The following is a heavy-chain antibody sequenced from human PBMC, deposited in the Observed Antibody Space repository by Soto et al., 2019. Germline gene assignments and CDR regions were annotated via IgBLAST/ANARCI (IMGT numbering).Heavy chain of an antibody. Sequence: SLTCAVCGGSFSGYYWSWVRQPPGKGLEWIGEINHSGSTNYNPSLKSRVTISVDTSKNQFSLKLSSVTAADTAVYYCARVASMITFGGDSVRNRPFDYRGQGTLVTVSA. D-gene: IGHD3-16*02. CDR2: INHSGST. CDR3: ARVASMITFGGDSVRNRPFDY. V-gene: IGHV4-34*01. CDR1: GGSFSGYY. J-gene: IGHJ4*02.